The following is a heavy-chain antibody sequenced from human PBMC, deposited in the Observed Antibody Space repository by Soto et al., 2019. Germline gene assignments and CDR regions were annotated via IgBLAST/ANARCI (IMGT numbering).Heavy chain of an antibody. CDR3: ARGRGYPMDIWGSYRYSSVANFDY. Sequence: ASVKVFCKASGYTFTSYGISWVRQAPGQGLEWMGWISAYNGNTNYAQKLQGRVTLTTDTSTSTAYMELRSLRSDDTAVYYCARGRGYPMDIWGSYRYSSVANFDYWGQGTLVTVSS. J-gene: IGHJ4*02. V-gene: IGHV1-18*01. D-gene: IGHD3-16*02. CDR1: GYTFTSYG. CDR2: ISAYNGNT.